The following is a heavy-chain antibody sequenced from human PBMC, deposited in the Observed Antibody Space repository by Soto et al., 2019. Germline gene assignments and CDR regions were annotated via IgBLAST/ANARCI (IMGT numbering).Heavy chain of an antibody. J-gene: IGHJ4*02. CDR3: AKEQLRCLEGSYCFDY. D-gene: IGHD3-3*01. V-gene: IGHV3-30*18. CDR2: ISYDGSNK. Sequence: QVQLVESGGGVVQPGRSLRLSCAASGFTFSSYGMHWVRQAPGKGLEWVAVISYDGSNKYYADSVKGRFTISRDNSKNTLYLQMNSLRAEDTTVYYCAKEQLRCLEGSYCFDYRGQGTLVTVSP. CDR1: GFTFSSYG.